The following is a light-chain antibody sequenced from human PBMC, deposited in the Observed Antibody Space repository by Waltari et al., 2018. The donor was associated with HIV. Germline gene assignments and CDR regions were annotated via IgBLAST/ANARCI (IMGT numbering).Light chain of an antibody. CDR1: QTTSNW. CDR2: KTS. V-gene: IGKV1-5*03. CDR3: QQYSTYSAT. Sequence: DIQMTQSPSTLSAFVGDRVTITCRASQTTSNWLAWYQQKPGKAPKLLIYKTSNLEDGVPSTFSGSGSGTEFTLTISSLQPDDFATYYCQQYSTYSATFGQGTKLEIK. J-gene: IGKJ2*01.